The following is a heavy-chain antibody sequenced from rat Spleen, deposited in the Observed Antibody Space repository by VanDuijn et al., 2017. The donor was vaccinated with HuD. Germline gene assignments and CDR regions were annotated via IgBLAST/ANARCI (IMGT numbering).Heavy chain of an antibody. CDR3: VREERGVDY. Sequence: EVKLVESGGGLVQPGRSLKLSCAASGFNFNDYWMGWVRQAPGKGLEWIGDINQDSRTIKYIPYLKDKITISRDNAQKTLYLQMNKLGSEDTAIYYCVREERGVDYWGQGVMVTVSS. J-gene: IGHJ2*01. CDR1: GFNFNDYW. V-gene: IGHV4-2*01. CDR2: INQDSRTI.